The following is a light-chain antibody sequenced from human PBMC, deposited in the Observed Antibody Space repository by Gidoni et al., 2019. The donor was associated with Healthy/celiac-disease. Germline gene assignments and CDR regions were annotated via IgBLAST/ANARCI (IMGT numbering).Light chain of an antibody. CDR2: AAS. Sequence: AIRITQSPSSLSASTGDRVTITCRASQGISRYLAWYQQKPGKAPKLLIYAASTLQSGVPSRVSGSGAGTDFTLTISCLQSEDFATYYCQQYYSYPFTFGPGTKVDIK. V-gene: IGKV1-8*01. CDR1: QGISRY. J-gene: IGKJ3*01. CDR3: QQYYSYPFT.